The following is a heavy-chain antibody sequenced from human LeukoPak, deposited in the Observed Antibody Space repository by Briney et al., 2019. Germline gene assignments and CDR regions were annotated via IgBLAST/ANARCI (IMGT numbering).Heavy chain of an antibody. CDR2: IYYSGST. J-gene: IGHJ6*03. V-gene: IGHV4-59*08. CDR1: GGSISGHY. D-gene: IGHD5-18*01. CDR3: ARLHPDTSLTPYYYYIYV. Sequence: PSETLSLTCTVSGGSISGHYWRWIRQPPGKGLEWIGYIYYSGSTNYNPSLKSRATISVDTSMNQFSLMLSSVTAADTAVYYCARLHPDTSLTPYYYYIYVWGKGTTVTVSS.